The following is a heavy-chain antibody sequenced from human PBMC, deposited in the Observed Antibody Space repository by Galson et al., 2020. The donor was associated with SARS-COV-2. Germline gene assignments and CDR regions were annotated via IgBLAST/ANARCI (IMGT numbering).Heavy chain of an antibody. D-gene: IGHD4-17*01. CDR3: ARGYGGNYYYMDV. J-gene: IGHJ6*03. CDR1: GFTFSSYA. V-gene: IGHV3-30*01. CDR2: ISYDGSNK. Sequence: GGSLRLSCAASGFTFSSYAMHWVRQAPGKGLEWVAVISYDGSNKYYADSVKGRFTIFRDNSKNTLYLQMNSLGAEDTAVYYCARGYGGNYYYMDVWGKGTTVTVSS.